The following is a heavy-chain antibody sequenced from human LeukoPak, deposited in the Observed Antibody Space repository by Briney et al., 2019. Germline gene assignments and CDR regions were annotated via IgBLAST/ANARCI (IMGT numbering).Heavy chain of an antibody. CDR2: IKQDGSEK. CDR3: ASQERQIQEWQFDY. CDR1: GFTFSSYW. V-gene: IGHV3-7*05. J-gene: IGHJ4*02. D-gene: IGHD1-1*01. Sequence: GGSLRLSCAASGFTFSSYWMSWVRQAPGKGLEWVANIKQDGSEKYYVDSVKGRFTISRDNSKNTLYLQMNSLRAEDTAVYYCASQERQIQEWQFDYWGQGTLVTVSS.